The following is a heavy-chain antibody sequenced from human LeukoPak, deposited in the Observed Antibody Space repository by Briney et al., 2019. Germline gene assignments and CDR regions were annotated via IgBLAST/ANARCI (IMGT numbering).Heavy chain of an antibody. CDR2: IYSGGST. D-gene: IGHD5-12*01. V-gene: IGHV3-53*01. CDR3: ARANTSGYDSPFDY. CDR1: GFTVSSNY. J-gene: IGHJ4*02. Sequence: GGSLRLSCAASGFTVSSNYMSWVRQAPRKGLEWVSVIYSGGSTYYADSVKGRFTISRDNSKNTLYLQMNSLRAEDTAVYYCARANTSGYDSPFDYWGQGTLVTVSS.